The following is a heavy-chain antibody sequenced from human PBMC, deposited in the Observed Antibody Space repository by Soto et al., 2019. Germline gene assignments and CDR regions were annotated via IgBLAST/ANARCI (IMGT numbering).Heavy chain of an antibody. CDR2: IGTAGDT. CDR3: ARADRSGWQFDY. V-gene: IGHV3-13*01. Sequence: PGGSLRLSCAASGFTFSSYDMHWVRQATGKGLEWVSAIGTAGDTYYPGSVKGRFTISRENAKNSLYLQMNSLRAGDTAVYYCARADRSGWQFDYWGQGTLVTLSS. CDR1: GFTFSSYD. D-gene: IGHD6-19*01. J-gene: IGHJ4*02.